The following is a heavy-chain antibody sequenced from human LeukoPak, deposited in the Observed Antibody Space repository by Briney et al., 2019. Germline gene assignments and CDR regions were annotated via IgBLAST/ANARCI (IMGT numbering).Heavy chain of an antibody. Sequence: GGSLRLSCAASGFTFSSYSMNWVRQAPGKGLEWVSSISSSSSYIYYADSVKGRFTISRDNAKNSLYLQMNSLRAEDMALYYCARAAVAGIVHGAGYWGQGTLVTVSS. V-gene: IGHV3-21*04. CDR2: ISSSSSYI. CDR1: GFTFSSYS. D-gene: IGHD6-19*01. CDR3: ARAAVAGIVHGAGY. J-gene: IGHJ4*02.